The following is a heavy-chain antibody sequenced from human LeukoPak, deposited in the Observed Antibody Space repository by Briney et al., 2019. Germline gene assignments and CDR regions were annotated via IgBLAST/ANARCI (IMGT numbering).Heavy chain of an antibody. CDR1: GGSIGSNNYY. Sequence: SETLSLTCTVSGGSIGSNNYYWGWIRQPPEKGLEWIGSFYYGGGTYYNPSLKSRVTISVDTSKDQFSLKLTSVTAADTAVYYCARGWSYSSGWYPFDYWGQGTLVIVSS. CDR2: FYYGGGT. J-gene: IGHJ4*02. CDR3: ARGWSYSSGWYPFDY. D-gene: IGHD6-19*01. V-gene: IGHV4-39*07.